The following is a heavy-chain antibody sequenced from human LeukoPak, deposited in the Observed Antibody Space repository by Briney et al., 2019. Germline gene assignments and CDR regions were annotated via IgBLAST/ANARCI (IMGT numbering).Heavy chain of an antibody. CDR1: GGSISSYY. D-gene: IGHD6-13*01. CDR3: ARDPAGYSSSWYFDY. CDR2: IYYSGST. Sequence: PSETLSLTCTVSGGSISSYYWSWIRQSPGKGLEWIGYIYYSGSTNFNPSLKSRVTISVDTSKNQFSLKLSSVTAADTAVYYCARDPAGYSSSWYFDYWGQGTLVTVSS. V-gene: IGHV4-59*01. J-gene: IGHJ4*02.